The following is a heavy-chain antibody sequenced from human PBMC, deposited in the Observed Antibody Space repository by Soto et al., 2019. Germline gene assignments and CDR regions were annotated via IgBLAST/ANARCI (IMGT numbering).Heavy chain of an antibody. D-gene: IGHD2-15*01. V-gene: IGHV3-48*03. CDR2: ISSSGSII. Sequence: EVQLVESGGGLIQPGGSLRLSCAASGFTFRSYEMNWVRRAPGKGLEWVSHISSSGSIIYYADSVKGGFSISRDNAKNLLCLQMNSLGAVDTAVYYCARRLWDVARVVVATRSVFDLWGQGTIVTVSS. J-gene: IGHJ3*01. CDR1: GFTFRSYE. CDR3: ARRLWDVARVVVATRSVFDL.